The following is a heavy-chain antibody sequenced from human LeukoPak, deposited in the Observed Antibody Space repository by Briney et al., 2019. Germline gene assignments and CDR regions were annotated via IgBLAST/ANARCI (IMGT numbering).Heavy chain of an antibody. J-gene: IGHJ4*02. CDR3: ARAGLGTYYGRYYFDY. Sequence: KSSETLSLTCTVSGGSISSSSYYWGWIRQPPGKGLEWSGSIYNSGTTYYNPSLKSRVTISVDTSKNQFSLKLSSVTAADTAVYYCARAGLGTYYGRYYFDYWGQGTQVTVSS. V-gene: IGHV4-39*01. CDR2: IYNSGTT. CDR1: GGSISSSSYY. D-gene: IGHD1-26*01.